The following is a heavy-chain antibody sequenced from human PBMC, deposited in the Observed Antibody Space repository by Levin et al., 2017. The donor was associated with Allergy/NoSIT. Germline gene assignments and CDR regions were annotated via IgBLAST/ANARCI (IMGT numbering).Heavy chain of an antibody. Sequence: GESLKISCATSGFTFSTYAMSWVRQAPGKGLEWVSGISYIIGRIYYADSVKGRFTISRDNSKNTLYLQMNSLRAEDTAVYYCAKDPGSAYYLIDYWGQGTLVTVSS. CDR3: AKDPGSAYYLIDY. V-gene: IGHV3-23*01. J-gene: IGHJ4*02. CDR2: ISYIIGRI. D-gene: IGHD3-3*01. CDR1: GFTFSTYA.